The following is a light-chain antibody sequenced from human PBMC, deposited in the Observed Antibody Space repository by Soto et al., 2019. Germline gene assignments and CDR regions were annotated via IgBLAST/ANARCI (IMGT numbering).Light chain of an antibody. V-gene: IGLV2-14*01. CDR2: EVT. CDR1: SSDVGSYNY. J-gene: IGLJ1*01. Sequence: QSALTQPASVSGSPGQSITISCTGTSSDVGSYNYVSWYQQHPGKAPKLMISEVTVRPSGVSHRFSGSKSGNSASLTISGLRAEDEADYYCSSYTTTNTPYVFGSGTKLTVL. CDR3: SSYTTTNTPYV.